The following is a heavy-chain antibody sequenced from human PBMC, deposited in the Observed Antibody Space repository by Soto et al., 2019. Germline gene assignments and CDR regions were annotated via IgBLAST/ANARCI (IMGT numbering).Heavy chain of an antibody. Sequence: QVQLVQSGAEVKKPGSSVKVSCKASGGTFSSYAISWVRQAPGQGLEWMGGIIPIFGTANYAQKFQGRVTITADESTSTAYMELSSLRSEDTAVYYCARDLVVVVPAAIRDDAFDIWGQGTMVTGSS. D-gene: IGHD2-2*02. V-gene: IGHV1-69*01. J-gene: IGHJ3*02. CDR1: GGTFSSYA. CDR3: ARDLVVVVPAAIRDDAFDI. CDR2: IIPIFGTA.